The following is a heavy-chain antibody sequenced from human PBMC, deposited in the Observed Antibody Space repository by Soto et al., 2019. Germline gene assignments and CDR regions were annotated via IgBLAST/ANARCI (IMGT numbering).Heavy chain of an antibody. CDR2: ISWNGGST. CDR3: AKEKGETYSFDY. D-gene: IGHD2-15*01. CDR1: GFTFDEYT. Sequence: GGSRRRSWAASGFTFDEYTMHWVRQPPGKGLEWVSFISWNGGSTDYADSVKGRFTISRDNSKNSLFLQMNSLETEDTALYYCAKEKGETYSFDYWGQGTLVTVSS. J-gene: IGHJ4*02. V-gene: IGHV3-43*01.